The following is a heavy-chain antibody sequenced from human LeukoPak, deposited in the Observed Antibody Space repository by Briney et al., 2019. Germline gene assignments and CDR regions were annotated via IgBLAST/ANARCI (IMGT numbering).Heavy chain of an antibody. CDR1: GGSFSGYY. D-gene: IGHD2-2*01. CDR3: ARVPEEPTLGYCSSTSCPRSFALDY. Sequence: SETVSLTCAVYGGSFSGYYWSWMRQPPGKGREWIGEINHSGSTNYNPSLNSRVNISVDTYKSQFSLKLSSVTAADTAVYYCARVPEEPTLGYCSSTSCPRSFALDYWGQGTLVTVSS. V-gene: IGHV4-34*01. J-gene: IGHJ4*02. CDR2: INHSGST.